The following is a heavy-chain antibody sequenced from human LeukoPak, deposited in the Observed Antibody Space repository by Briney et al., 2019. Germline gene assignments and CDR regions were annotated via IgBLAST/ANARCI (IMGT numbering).Heavy chain of an antibody. V-gene: IGHV4-61*02. J-gene: IGHJ4*02. CDR1: GGSVRRGNYY. CDR3: ARHGRGRVAGRSSVDY. Sequence: SETLSLTCTVSGGSVRRGNYYWTWLRQPAGSGLEWIGRIYTSGTTDYNPSLRTRVTISVDASRNQFSLNLSSVTAADTAVYYCARHGRGRVAGRSSVDYWGQGTLVTVSS. D-gene: IGHD6-19*01. CDR2: IYTSGTT.